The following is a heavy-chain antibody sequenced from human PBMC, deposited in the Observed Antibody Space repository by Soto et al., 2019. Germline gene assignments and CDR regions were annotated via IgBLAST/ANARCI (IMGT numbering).Heavy chain of an antibody. V-gene: IGHV4-39*01. CDR1: GGSISSSSYY. CDR2: IYYSGST. J-gene: IGHJ5*02. D-gene: IGHD6-13*01. Sequence: SETLSLTCTVSGGSISSSSYYWGWIRQPPGKGLEWIGSIYYSGSTYYNPSLKSRVTISVDTSKNQFSLKLSSVTAADTAVYYCARPGSSSWGWFDPWGQGTLVTVSS. CDR3: ARPGSSSWGWFDP.